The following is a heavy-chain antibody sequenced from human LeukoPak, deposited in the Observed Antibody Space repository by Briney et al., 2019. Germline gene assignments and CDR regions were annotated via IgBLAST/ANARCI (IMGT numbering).Heavy chain of an antibody. CDR1: GDSLGTYY. CDR2: IYYSGST. V-gene: IGHV4-59*08. D-gene: IGHD3-3*01. CDR3: ARHHDYWTKIDS. Sequence: SSETLSLTCTVSGDSLGTYYWSWIRQPPGKGLEWIGYIYYSGSTKYNPSLKSRVTMSVDTSKSQFSLNLSSVTAADTAVYYCARHHDYWTKIDSWGQGTLVAVSS. J-gene: IGHJ4*02.